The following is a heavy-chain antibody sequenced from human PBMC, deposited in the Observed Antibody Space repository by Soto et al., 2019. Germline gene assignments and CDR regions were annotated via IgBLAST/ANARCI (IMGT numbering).Heavy chain of an antibody. Sequence: ASVKVSCKASGSTFTSYYMHWERQAPGQELEWMGIINLSGGRTTYAQKLQGRFTMTRDTSTSTVYMELSSLRSEDTALYFCARLRGFWNGYDVEYWGQGTLVTVSS. J-gene: IGHJ4*02. CDR3: ARLRGFWNGYDVEY. CDR2: INLSGGRT. D-gene: IGHD3-3*01. V-gene: IGHV1-46*01. CDR1: GSTFTSYY.